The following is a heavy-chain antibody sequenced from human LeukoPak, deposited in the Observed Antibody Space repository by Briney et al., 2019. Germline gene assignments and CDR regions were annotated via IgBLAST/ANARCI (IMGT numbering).Heavy chain of an antibody. CDR3: AREQTEDQNFDY. CDR2: TYYRSKWYN. V-gene: IGHV6-1*01. Sequence: SQTLSLTCAISGDSVSCNTGAWNWIRQSPSRGLEWRGRTYYRSKWYNNYAVSVKSRISINPDTSKNQFSLQLKSVTPEDTAVYYCAREQTEDQNFDYWGQGTLVTVSS. J-gene: IGHJ4*02. D-gene: IGHD2-15*01. CDR1: GDSVSCNTGA.